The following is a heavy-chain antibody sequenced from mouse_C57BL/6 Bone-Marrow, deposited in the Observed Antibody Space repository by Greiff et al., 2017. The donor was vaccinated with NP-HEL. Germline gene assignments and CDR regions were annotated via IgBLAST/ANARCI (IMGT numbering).Heavy chain of an antibody. J-gene: IGHJ2*01. CDR3: VRQGSYYFDY. V-gene: IGHV10-1*01. D-gene: IGHD1-1*01. Sequence: EVQVVESGGGLVQPKGSLKLSCAASGFSFNTYAMNWVRQAPGKGLEWVARISSKSNNYATSYADSVKDRFTISRDDSESMLYLQMNNLKTEDTAMYYCVRQGSYYFDYWGQGTTLTVSS. CDR1: GFSFNTYA. CDR2: ISSKSNNYAT.